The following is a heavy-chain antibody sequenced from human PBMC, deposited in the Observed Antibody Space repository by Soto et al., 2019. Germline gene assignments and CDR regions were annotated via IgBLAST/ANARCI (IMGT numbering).Heavy chain of an antibody. CDR2: IIPIFGTA. CDR1: GGTFSSYA. J-gene: IGHJ6*02. V-gene: IGHV1-69*13. Sequence: ASVKVSCKASGGTFSSYAISWVRQAPGQGLEWMGGIIPIFGTANYAQKFQGRVTITADESTSTAYMELSSLRSEDTAVYYCARANPPGYCIGTSCHGDYYYGMDVWGQGTTVTVSS. D-gene: IGHD2-2*03. CDR3: ARANPPGYCIGTSCHGDYYYGMDV.